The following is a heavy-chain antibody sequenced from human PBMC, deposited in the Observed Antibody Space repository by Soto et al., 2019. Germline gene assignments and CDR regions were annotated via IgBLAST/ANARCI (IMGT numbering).Heavy chain of an antibody. CDR1: GYLFTEND. CDR3: VRAPLDYYSADYFDT. V-gene: IGHV1-8*01. D-gene: IGHD3-10*01. CDR2: MNPKSGNT. J-gene: IGHJ4*02. Sequence: QVQLVQSGSEVRRPGTSVKVSCKASGYLFTENDINWVRQATGQGPEWMGWMNPKSGNTGYAQKFQGRVSMTRDNSKTTAYVELSSLGSEDTAVYYCVRAPLDYYSADYFDTWGQGTQVTVSS.